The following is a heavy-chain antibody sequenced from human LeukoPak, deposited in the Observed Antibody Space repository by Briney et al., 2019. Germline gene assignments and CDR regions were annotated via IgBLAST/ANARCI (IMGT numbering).Heavy chain of an antibody. CDR3: ARVVRGYSGSYYFDY. Sequence: GESLKISCKGSGYSFTSYWIGWVRQMPGKGLEWMGIIYPGDSDTRYSPSFQGQVTISADKSISTAYLQWSSLKASDTAMYYCARVVRGYSGSYYFDYWGQGTLVTVSS. J-gene: IGHJ4*02. CDR1: GYSFTSYW. D-gene: IGHD1-26*01. V-gene: IGHV5-51*01. CDR2: IYPGDSDT.